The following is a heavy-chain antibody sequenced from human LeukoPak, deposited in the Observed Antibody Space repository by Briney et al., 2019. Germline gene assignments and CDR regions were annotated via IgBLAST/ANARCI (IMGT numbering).Heavy chain of an antibody. D-gene: IGHD4-11*01. V-gene: IGHV3-7*03. J-gene: IGHJ6*02. CDR1: GFTFSSYW. Sequence: GGSLRLSCAASGFTFSSYWMSWVRQAPGKGLEWVANIKQDGSEKYYVDSVKGRFTISRDNAKNSLYLQMNSLRAEDTALYYCAKDLTTGQYYGMDVWGQGTTVTVSS. CDR3: AKDLTTGQYYGMDV. CDR2: IKQDGSEK.